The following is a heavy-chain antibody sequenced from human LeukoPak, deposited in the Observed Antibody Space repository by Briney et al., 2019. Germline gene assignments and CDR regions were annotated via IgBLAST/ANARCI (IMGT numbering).Heavy chain of an antibody. Sequence: SQTLSLTCAISGDSVSSNSGAWNWLRQSPSRGLEWLGRTYYRSKWYNDYAVSVKSRITINPDTSKNQLSLQLNSVTPEDTAVYYCARDLYYYDSSGYYPAFDIWGQGTMVTVSS. D-gene: IGHD3-22*01. CDR2: TYYRSKWYN. V-gene: IGHV6-1*01. CDR3: ARDLYYYDSSGYYPAFDI. J-gene: IGHJ3*02. CDR1: GDSVSSNSGA.